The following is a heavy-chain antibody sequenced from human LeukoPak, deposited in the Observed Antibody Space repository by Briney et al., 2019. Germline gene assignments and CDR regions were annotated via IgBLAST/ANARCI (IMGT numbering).Heavy chain of an antibody. CDR3: ARGKYGLRGGYFDY. CDR2: INPNSGGT. CDR1: GYTFTSYG. V-gene: IGHV1-2*02. Sequence: ASVKVSCKASGYTFTSYGISWVRQAPGQGLEWMGWINPNSGGTNYAQKFQGRVTMTRDTSISTAYMELSRLRSDDTAVYYCARGKYGLRGGYFDYWGQGTLVTVSS. J-gene: IGHJ4*02. D-gene: IGHD2-2*01.